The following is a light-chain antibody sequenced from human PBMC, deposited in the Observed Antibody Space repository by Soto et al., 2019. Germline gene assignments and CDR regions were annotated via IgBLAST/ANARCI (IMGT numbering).Light chain of an antibody. CDR1: HDISNY. V-gene: IGKV1-27*01. J-gene: IGKJ3*01. Sequence: DVQMTQSPSSLSASVGDRVTITCRASHDISNYVAWLQQKPGKAPKLLIYAASTLQPGVPSRFSGGGSGVAFTLTISSLQPEDVATYYCQKHNTVPLTFGPGTKVDIK. CDR2: AAS. CDR3: QKHNTVPLT.